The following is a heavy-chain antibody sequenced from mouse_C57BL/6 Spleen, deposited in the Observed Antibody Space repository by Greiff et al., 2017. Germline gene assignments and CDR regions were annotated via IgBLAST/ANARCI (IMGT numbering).Heavy chain of an antibody. D-gene: IGHD2-3*01. V-gene: IGHV1-19*01. J-gene: IGHJ2*01. CDR2: INPYNGGT. Sequence: VQLQQSGPVLVKPGASVKMSCKASGYTFTDYYMNWVKQSHGKSLEWIGVINPYNGGTSYNQKFKGKATLTVDKSSSTAYMELSSLTSEDSAVYYCAREAGGYYHVIDYWGQGTTLTVSS. CDR1: GYTFTDYY. CDR3: AREAGGYYHVIDY.